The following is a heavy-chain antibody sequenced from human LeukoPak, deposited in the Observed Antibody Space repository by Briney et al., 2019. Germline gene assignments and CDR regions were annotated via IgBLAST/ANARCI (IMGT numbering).Heavy chain of an antibody. J-gene: IGHJ4*02. Sequence: PSETLSLTCTVSGGSISSSSYYWGWIRQPPGKGLEWIGSIYYSGSTYYNPSLKSRVTISVDTSKNQFSLKLSSVTAADTAVYYCARDSAKPLSDKTYFDYWGQGTLVTVSS. CDR2: IYYSGST. CDR3: ARDSAKPLSDKTYFDY. V-gene: IGHV4-39*07. CDR1: GGSISSSSYY. D-gene: IGHD3-9*01.